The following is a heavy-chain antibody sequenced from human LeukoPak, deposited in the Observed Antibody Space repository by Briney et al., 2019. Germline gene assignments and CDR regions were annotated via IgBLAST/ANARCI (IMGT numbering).Heavy chain of an antibody. D-gene: IGHD6-6*01. CDR2: IIPIFGTA. CDR1: GGTFSSYA. CDR3: ARGGYSSSSLAY. V-gene: IGHV1-69*05. Sequence: GASVKVSCKASGGTFSSYAISWVRQAPGQGLEWMGGIIPIFGTANYAQKFQGRVTITTDESTSTAYMELSSLRSEDTAVYYCARGGYSSSSLAYWGQGTLVTVSS. J-gene: IGHJ4*02.